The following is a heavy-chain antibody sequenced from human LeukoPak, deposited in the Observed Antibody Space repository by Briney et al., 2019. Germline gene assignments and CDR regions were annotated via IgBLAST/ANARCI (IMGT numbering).Heavy chain of an antibody. CDR3: ATDVTGSEDR. Sequence: GGSLRLSCLASGFPFGNYWMHWVRQVPGKGLVWVARMDTDGRTTDYAGSVKGRFTISRDNAKNTLYLQMRSLRADDTALYYCATDVTGSEDRWGQGTLVTVSS. D-gene: IGHD6-25*01. V-gene: IGHV3-74*01. J-gene: IGHJ5*02. CDR1: GFPFGNYW. CDR2: MDTDGRTT.